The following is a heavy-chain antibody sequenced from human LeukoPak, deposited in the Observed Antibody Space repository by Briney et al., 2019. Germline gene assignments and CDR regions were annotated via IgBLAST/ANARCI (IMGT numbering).Heavy chain of an antibody. D-gene: IGHD6-13*01. V-gene: IGHV3-23*01. J-gene: IGHJ4*02. Sequence: GGSLRLSCAASGFTFGSSAMSWVRQAPGKGPEWVSTFGRSGPDTYYADSVKGRFTIFRDNSKNTLYLQMNSLRAEDTAVYYCAKGSLGSWYYFDYWGQGTLVTVSS. CDR3: AKGSLGSWYYFDY. CDR2: FGRSGPDT. CDR1: GFTFGSSA.